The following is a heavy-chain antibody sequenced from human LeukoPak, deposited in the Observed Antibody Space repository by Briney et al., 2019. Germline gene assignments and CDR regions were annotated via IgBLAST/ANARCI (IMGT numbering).Heavy chain of an antibody. CDR3: AKDLTSYYDILTGYHPYFDY. Sequence: GGSLRLSCAASGFTFSSYGMSWVRQAPGKGLEWVSAISGSGGSTYYADSVKGRFTISRDNSKNTLYLQMNSLRAEDTAVYYCAKDLTSYYDILTGYHPYFDYWGQGTLVTVSS. CDR1: GFTFSSYG. D-gene: IGHD3-9*01. J-gene: IGHJ4*02. V-gene: IGHV3-23*01. CDR2: ISGSGGST.